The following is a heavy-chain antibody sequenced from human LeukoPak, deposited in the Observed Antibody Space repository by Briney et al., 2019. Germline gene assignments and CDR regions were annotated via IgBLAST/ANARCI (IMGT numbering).Heavy chain of an antibody. CDR1: GFTVSTNY. D-gene: IGHD2-8*01. J-gene: IGHJ5*02. CDR3: ARDKRYCTSGRCWGVQFGP. CDR2: IYRGGDT. V-gene: IGHV3-66*01. Sequence: TGGSLRLSCVASGFTVSTNYMSWVRQAPGKGPEWISIIYRGGDTYYADSVKGRFTISRDNSKNTLYLQMNAERAEDTAVYYCARDKRYCTSGRCWGVQFGPWGQGTLVTVSS.